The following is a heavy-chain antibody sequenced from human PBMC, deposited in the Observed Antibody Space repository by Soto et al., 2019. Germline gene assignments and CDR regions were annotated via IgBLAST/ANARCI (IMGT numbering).Heavy chain of an antibody. CDR3: ARLKSYDSSGYYYPEYFQH. CDR2: INAGNGNT. V-gene: IGHV1-3*01. D-gene: IGHD3-22*01. CDR1: GYTFTSYA. J-gene: IGHJ1*01. Sequence: VKVSCKASGYTFTSYAMHWVRQAPGQRLEWMGWINAGNGNTKYSQKFQGRVTITRDTSASTAYMELSSLRSEDTAVYYCARLKSYDSSGYYYPEYFQHWGQGTLVTVSS.